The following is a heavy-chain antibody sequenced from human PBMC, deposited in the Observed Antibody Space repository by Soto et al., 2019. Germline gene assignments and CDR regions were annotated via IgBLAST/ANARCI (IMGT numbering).Heavy chain of an antibody. CDR1: GGSISSYY. V-gene: IGHV4-59*01. J-gene: IGHJ6*02. Sequence: PSETLSLTCTVSGGSISSYYWSWIRQPPGKGLEWIGYIYYSGSTNYNPSLKSRVTISVDTSRNQFSLKLSSVTAADTAVYYCARDLRTDRYYYYYGMDVWGQGTTVTVSS. CDR2: IYYSGST. CDR3: ARDLRTDRYYYYYGMDV. D-gene: IGHD3-9*01.